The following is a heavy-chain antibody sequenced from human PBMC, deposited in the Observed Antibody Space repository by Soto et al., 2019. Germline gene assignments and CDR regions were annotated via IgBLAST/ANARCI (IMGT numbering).Heavy chain of an antibody. D-gene: IGHD6-19*01. CDR3: TTERIAVAPNFIY. CDR2: IKSKTDGGIT. CDR1: GFTFINAW. J-gene: IGHJ4*02. Sequence: GGSLRLSCAASGFTFINAWMSWVRKETGKGLEWVGRIKSKTDGGITDYAAPVKGRFTISRDDSKNTLYLQMNSLKTEDTAVYYCTTERIAVAPNFIYWGQGTLVTVSS. V-gene: IGHV3-15*01.